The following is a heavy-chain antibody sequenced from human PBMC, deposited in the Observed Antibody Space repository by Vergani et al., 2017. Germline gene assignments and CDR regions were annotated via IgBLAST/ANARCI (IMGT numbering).Heavy chain of an antibody. CDR1: GFTFNSYA. D-gene: IGHD2-2*01. Sequence: QLLESGGGLIQPGGSLRLSCAASGFTFNSYAMTWVRQAPGKGLEWVSGITNNGGSTYYADSVTGRFTISRDNSKNTLYLQMTDLRAEDTATYYCAKVCGSTSCPYGGGAFDVWGHGTMVTVSS. CDR3: AKVCGSTSCPYGGGAFDV. V-gene: IGHV3-23*01. J-gene: IGHJ3*01. CDR2: ITNNGGST.